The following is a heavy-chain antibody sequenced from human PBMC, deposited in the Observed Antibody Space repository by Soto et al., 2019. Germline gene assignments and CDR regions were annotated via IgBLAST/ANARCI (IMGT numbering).Heavy chain of an antibody. CDR1: GGSFSGYY. CDR2: INHSGST. CDR3: ARGLLYYDILTGYRNWFDP. J-gene: IGHJ5*02. D-gene: IGHD3-9*01. V-gene: IGHV4-34*01. Sequence: SETLSLTCAVYGGSFSGYYWSWIRQPPGKGLEWIGEINHSGSTNYNPSLKSRVTISVDTSKNQFSLKLSSVTAADTAVYYCARGLLYYDILTGYRNWFDPWGQGTLVTVYS.